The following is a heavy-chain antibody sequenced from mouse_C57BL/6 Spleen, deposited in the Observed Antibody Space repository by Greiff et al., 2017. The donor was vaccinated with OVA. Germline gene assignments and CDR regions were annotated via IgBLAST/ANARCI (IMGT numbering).Heavy chain of an antibody. D-gene: IGHD1-1*01. CDR1: GYAFSSYW. J-gene: IGHJ2*01. CDR3: ARWRDYGSSFDY. CDR2: IYPGDGDT. V-gene: IGHV1-80*01. Sequence: QVQLQQSGAELVKPGASVKISCKASGYAFSSYWMNWVKQRPGKGLEWIGQIYPGDGDTNYNGKFKGKATLTADKSSSTAYMQLSSLTSDDSAVDFCARWRDYGSSFDYWGQGTTLTVSS.